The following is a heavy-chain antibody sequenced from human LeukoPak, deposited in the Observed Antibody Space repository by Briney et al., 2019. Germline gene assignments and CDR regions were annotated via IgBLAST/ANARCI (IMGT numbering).Heavy chain of an antibody. J-gene: IGHJ6*02. CDR3: ASIQAVAGPRYYYYGMDV. V-gene: IGHV4-34*01. CDR1: GGSFSGYY. D-gene: IGHD6-19*01. CDR2: INHSGST. Sequence: SETLSLTCAVYGGSFSGYYWSWIRQPPGKGLEWIGEINHSGSTNYNPSLKSRVTISVDTSKNQFSLKLSSVTAADTAAYYCASIQAVAGPRYYYYGMDVWGQGTTVTVSS.